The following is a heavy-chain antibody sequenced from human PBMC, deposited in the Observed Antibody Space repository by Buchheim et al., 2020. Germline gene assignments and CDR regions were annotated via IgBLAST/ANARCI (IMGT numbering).Heavy chain of an antibody. J-gene: IGHJ5*02. D-gene: IGHD3-3*01. CDR3: ARDLRGRFWSGYYEVRGWFDP. V-gene: IGHV1-8*01. CDR2: MNPNSGNT. CDR1: GYTFTSYD. Sequence: QVQLVQSGAEVKKPGASVKVSCKASGYTFTSYDINWVRQATGQGLEWMGWMNPNSGNTGYAQKFQGRVTMTRNTSISTAYMELSGLRSEDTAVYYCARDLRGRFWSGYYEVRGWFDPWGQGTL.